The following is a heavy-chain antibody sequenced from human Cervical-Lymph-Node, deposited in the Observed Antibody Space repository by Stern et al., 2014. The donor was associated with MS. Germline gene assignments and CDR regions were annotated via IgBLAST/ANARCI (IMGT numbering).Heavy chain of an antibody. CDR1: GFKFSISW. CDR3: ARQTTAWASDV. D-gene: IGHD1-14*01. CDR2: IHPGDSET. Sequence: VQLLQSGAELIRPGESLKISCKGSGFKFSISWIAWVRQLPGKGLEWMGIIHPGDSETRYSPSFPRPPTLSADKSPSPAYLQWSSLNASDTAMYFCARQTTAWASDVWGQGTLVTVSS. V-gene: IGHV5-51*01. J-gene: IGHJ4*02.